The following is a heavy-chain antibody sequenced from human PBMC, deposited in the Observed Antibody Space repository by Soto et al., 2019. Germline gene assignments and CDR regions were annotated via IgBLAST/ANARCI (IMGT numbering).Heavy chain of an antibody. J-gene: IGHJ6*02. CDR1: GGSISSSSYY. CDR2: IYYSGST. CDR3: ARVIDGITIFGVVRDYGMDV. D-gene: IGHD3-3*01. Sequence: SETLSLTCTVSGGSISSSSYYWGWIRQPPGKGMEWIGSIYYSGSTYYNTSLKSRVTISVDTSKNQLSLKLSSVTAADTAVYYCARVIDGITIFGVVRDYGMDVWGQGTTVTVSS. V-gene: IGHV4-39*01.